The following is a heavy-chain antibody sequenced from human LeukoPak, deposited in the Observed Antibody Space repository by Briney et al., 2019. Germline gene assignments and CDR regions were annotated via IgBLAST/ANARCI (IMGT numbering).Heavy chain of an antibody. CDR1: GGSISSYY. D-gene: IGHD2/OR15-2a*01. V-gene: IGHV4-59*08. J-gene: IGHJ4*02. CDR2: ISDIGSI. Sequence: KPSETLSLTCTVSGGSISSYYWSWIRQPPGKGLEWIAYISDIGSINYNPSLKSRVTISLDTSKKKFSHKQSSVTAAHTAVYYCAGHHPRNTVDFWGQGTLVTVSS. CDR3: AGHHPRNTVDF.